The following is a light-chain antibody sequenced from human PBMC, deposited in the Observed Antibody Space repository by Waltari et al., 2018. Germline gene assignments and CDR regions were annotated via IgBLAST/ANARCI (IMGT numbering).Light chain of an antibody. J-gene: IGLJ2*01. CDR3: SSYKTDRTVV. Sequence: QSALTQPASVSGSPGQSITISCIGTSTDIGAYSYVSWYQQHPGKAPTLLIFDVFERPSGVSDRFSGSKSGNTAALTISGLQAEDDAEYFCSSYKTDRTVVFGGGTKVTVL. V-gene: IGLV2-14*01. CDR1: STDIGAYSY. CDR2: DVF.